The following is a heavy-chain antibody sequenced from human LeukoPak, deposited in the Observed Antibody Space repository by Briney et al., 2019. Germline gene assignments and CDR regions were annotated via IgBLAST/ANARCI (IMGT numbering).Heavy chain of an antibody. CDR3: ARDSGRFDVFDI. D-gene: IGHD3-10*01. CDR2: IYSDGRT. V-gene: IGHV3-53*01. Sequence: PGGSLRLSCAASGFTVSTNYMSWVRQAPGKGLEWVSVIYSDGRTYYADSVKGRFTISRDNSKNRLYLQMNSLRAEDTAVYYCARDSGRFDVFDIWGQGTMVTVSS. CDR1: GFTVSTNY. J-gene: IGHJ3*02.